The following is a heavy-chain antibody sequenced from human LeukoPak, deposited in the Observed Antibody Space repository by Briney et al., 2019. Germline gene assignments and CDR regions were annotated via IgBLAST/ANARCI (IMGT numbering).Heavy chain of an antibody. Sequence: PSDTLSLTCTVSGGSISTYYWSWIRQPPGKGLEWIGYIYHSGSTNYNPSLKSRVTISVDTSKNQFSLKLSSMTTADTAVYYCVRGMNVDTAMYWGQGTLVTVSS. D-gene: IGHD5-18*01. J-gene: IGHJ4*02. V-gene: IGHV4-59*07. CDR3: VRGMNVDTAMY. CDR1: GGSISTYY. CDR2: IYHSGST.